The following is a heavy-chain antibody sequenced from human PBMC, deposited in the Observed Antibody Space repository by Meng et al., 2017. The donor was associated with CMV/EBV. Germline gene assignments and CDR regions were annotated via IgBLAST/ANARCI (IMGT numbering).Heavy chain of an antibody. D-gene: IGHD2/OR15-2a*01. V-gene: IGHV3-21*01. J-gene: IGHJ4*02. CDR2: ISSSSSYI. CDR1: GFTFSSYS. CDR3: ARDFLFGPPPDY. Sequence: GESLKISCAASGFTFSSYSMNWVRQAPGKGLEWVSSISSSSSYIYYADSVKGRFTISRDNAKNSLYLQMNSLRAEDTAVYYCARDFLFGPPPDYWGQGTPVTVSS.